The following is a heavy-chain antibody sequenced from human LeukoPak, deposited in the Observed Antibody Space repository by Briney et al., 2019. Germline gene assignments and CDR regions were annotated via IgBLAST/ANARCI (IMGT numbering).Heavy chain of an antibody. CDR3: ARHLILWFGYFDY. V-gene: IGHV4-59*08. CDR1: GGSISSYY. D-gene: IGHD3-10*01. CDR2: IYYSGST. Sequence: SETLSPTCTVSGGSISSYYWSWIRQPPGKGLEWIGYIYYSGSTNYNPSLKSRVTISVDTSKNQFSLKLSSVTAADTAVYYCARHLILWFGYFDYWGQGTLVTVSS. J-gene: IGHJ4*02.